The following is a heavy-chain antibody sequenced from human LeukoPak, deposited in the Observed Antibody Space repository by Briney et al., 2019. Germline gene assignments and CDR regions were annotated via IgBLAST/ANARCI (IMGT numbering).Heavy chain of an antibody. V-gene: IGHV3-21*01. J-gene: IGHJ6*03. CDR3: AREERYFDWLLDYYYYYMDV. Sequence: GGSLRLSCAASGFTFSSYSMNWVRQAPGKGLEWVSSISSSSSYIYYADSVKGRFTISRDNAKNSLYLQMNSLRAEDTAVYYCAREERYFDWLLDYYYYYMDVWGKGTTVTVSS. CDR2: ISSSSSYI. CDR1: GFTFSSYS. D-gene: IGHD3-9*01.